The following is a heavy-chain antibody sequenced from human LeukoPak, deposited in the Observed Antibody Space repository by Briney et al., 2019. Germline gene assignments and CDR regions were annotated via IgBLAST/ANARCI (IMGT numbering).Heavy chain of an antibody. CDR3: AKEGEGDMIVVVGSYYFDY. D-gene: IGHD3-22*01. Sequence: PGGSLRLSCAASGFTFSSYAMSWVRQAPGKGLEWVSAISGSGGSTYYADSVKGRFTISRDNSKNTLYLQMNSLRAEDTAVYYCAKEGEGDMIVVVGSYYFDYWGQGTLVTVSS. CDR2: ISGSGGST. CDR1: GFTFSSYA. V-gene: IGHV3-23*01. J-gene: IGHJ4*02.